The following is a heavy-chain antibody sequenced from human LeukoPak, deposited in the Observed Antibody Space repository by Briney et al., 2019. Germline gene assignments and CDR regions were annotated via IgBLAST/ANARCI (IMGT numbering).Heavy chain of an antibody. J-gene: IGHJ3*02. Sequence: SETLSLTCTVSGYSISSGYYWGWIRQPPGKGLEWIGSIYHIGSTYYNPSLKSRVTISVDTSKNQFSLKLSSVTAADTAVYYCARDQPVVVVAGGAFDIWGQGTMVTVSS. CDR2: IYHIGST. V-gene: IGHV4-38-2*02. CDR3: ARDQPVVVVAGGAFDI. CDR1: GYSISSGYY. D-gene: IGHD2-15*01.